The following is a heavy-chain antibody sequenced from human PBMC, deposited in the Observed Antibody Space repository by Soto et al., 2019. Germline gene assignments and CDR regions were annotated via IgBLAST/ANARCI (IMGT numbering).Heavy chain of an antibody. Sequence: SETLSLTCAVSGGSISSSNWWSWVRQPPGKGLEWIGEIYHSGSTNYNPSLKSRVTISVDKSKNQFSLKLSSVTAADTAVYYCARDLELVPAAIHYYYGMDVWGQGTTVT. CDR2: IYHSGST. V-gene: IGHV4-4*02. CDR3: ARDLELVPAAIHYYYGMDV. D-gene: IGHD2-2*01. CDR1: GGSISSSNW. J-gene: IGHJ6*02.